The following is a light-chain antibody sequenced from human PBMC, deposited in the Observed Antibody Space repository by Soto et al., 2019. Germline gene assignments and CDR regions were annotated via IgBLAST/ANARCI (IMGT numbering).Light chain of an antibody. CDR3: QAWDSSFHVV. CDR2: QDS. Sequence: SYELTQPPSVSVSPGQTASITCSGDKLGDKYACWYQQKPGQSPVLVIYQDSKRPSGIPERFSGSNSGNTATLTISGTQAMDEADYYCQAWDSSFHVVFGGGTKVTVL. J-gene: IGLJ2*01. V-gene: IGLV3-1*01. CDR1: KLGDKY.